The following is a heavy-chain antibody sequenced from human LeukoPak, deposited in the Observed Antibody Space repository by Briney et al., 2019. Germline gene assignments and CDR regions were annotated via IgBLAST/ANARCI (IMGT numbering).Heavy chain of an antibody. Sequence: GGSLRLSCAASGFTFSSYAMSWVRQAPGKGLEWVSVIAGSGGSTYYADSVKGRFTISRDNAKNSLYLQMNSLRAEDTAVYYCARGNYYGSGSYYSIGYFDYWGQGTLVTVSS. CDR3: ARGNYYGSGSYYSIGYFDY. D-gene: IGHD3-10*01. V-gene: IGHV3-23*01. CDR2: IAGSGGST. J-gene: IGHJ4*02. CDR1: GFTFSSYA.